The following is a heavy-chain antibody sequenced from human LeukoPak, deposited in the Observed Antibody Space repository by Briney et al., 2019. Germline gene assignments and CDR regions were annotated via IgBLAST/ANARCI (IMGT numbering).Heavy chain of an antibody. CDR1: GFTFSSYA. CDR3: AKPRDYVWFDP. J-gene: IGHJ5*02. V-gene: IGHV3-23*01. CDR2: ISGSGGST. D-gene: IGHD4-17*01. Sequence: GGSLRLSCAASGFTFSSYAMSWVRHAPGKGLELVSAISGSGGSTYYADSVKGRFTISRDNSKNTLYLQMNSLRAEGTAVYYCAKPRDYVWFDPWGQGTLVTVSS.